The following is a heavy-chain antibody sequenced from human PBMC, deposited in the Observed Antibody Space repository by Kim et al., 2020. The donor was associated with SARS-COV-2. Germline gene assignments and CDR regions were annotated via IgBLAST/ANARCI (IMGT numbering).Heavy chain of an antibody. Sequence: ASVKVSCKASGYTFTGYYMHWVRQAPGQGLEWMGRINPNSGGTNYAQKFQGRVTMTRDTSISTAYMELSRLRSDDTAVYYCARLGVGSVNPQDYWGQGTLVTVSS. CDR1: GYTFTGYY. CDR3: ARLGVGSVNPQDY. J-gene: IGHJ4*02. D-gene: IGHD2-8*02. CDR2: INPNSGGT. V-gene: IGHV1-2*06.